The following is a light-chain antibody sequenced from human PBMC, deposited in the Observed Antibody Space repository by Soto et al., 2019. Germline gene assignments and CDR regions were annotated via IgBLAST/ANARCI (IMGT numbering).Light chain of an antibody. J-gene: IGLJ3*02. CDR3: QSYDSSLSGSGV. CDR1: ISNIGAGYE. Sequence: SVLTQPPSVSGAPGQRVTISCTGSISNIGAGYEVHWYQQLPGTAPKLLISGHNNRPSGVPDRFFGSKSGTSASLTITGLQAEDEADYFCQSYDSSLSGSGVFGGGTKLTVL. CDR2: GHN. V-gene: IGLV1-40*01.